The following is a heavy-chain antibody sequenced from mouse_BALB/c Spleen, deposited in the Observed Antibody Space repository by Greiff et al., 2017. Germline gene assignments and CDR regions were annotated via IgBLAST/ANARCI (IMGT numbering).Heavy chain of an antibody. CDR3: ARLGTTATRDYFDY. J-gene: IGHJ2*01. CDR1: GFTFSSYT. V-gene: IGHV5-9*03. Sequence: EVQRVESGGGLVKPGGSLKLSCAASGFTFSSYTMSWVRQTPEKRLEWVATISSGGGNTYYPDSVKGRFTISRDNAKNNLYLQMSSLRSEDTALYYCARLGTTATRDYFDYWGQGTTLTVSS. D-gene: IGHD1-2*01. CDR2: ISSGGGNT.